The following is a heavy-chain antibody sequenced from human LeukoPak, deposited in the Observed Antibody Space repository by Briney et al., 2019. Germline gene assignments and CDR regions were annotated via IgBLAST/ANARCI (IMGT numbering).Heavy chain of an antibody. CDR2: LYSGGNT. CDR1: GFTVSSNY. Sequence: PGGSLRLSCAASGFTVSSNYMTWVRQTPGKGLEWVSLLYSGGNTYHAGSVKDRFIISRDNSKNTLYLQMNTLRAEDTAVYYCARGAYSSGWLFDYWGQGTLVTVSS. D-gene: IGHD6-19*01. J-gene: IGHJ4*02. V-gene: IGHV3-66*01. CDR3: ARGAYSSGWLFDY.